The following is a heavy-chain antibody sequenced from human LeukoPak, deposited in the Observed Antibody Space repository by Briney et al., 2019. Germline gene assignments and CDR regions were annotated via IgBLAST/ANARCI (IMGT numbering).Heavy chain of an antibody. V-gene: IGHV4-61*01. J-gene: IGHJ4*02. CDR3: ATRGYSRVGFDY. CDR1: GGSVRSGSYY. D-gene: IGHD5-18*01. CDR2: IFYTGST. Sequence: PSETLSLTCTVSGGSVRSGSYYWSWIRQPPGKGLEWIGYIFYTGSTNYNPSPKSRVTISVDTSKNQFSLKLSSVTAADTAVYYCATRGYSRVGFDYWGQGTLVTVSS.